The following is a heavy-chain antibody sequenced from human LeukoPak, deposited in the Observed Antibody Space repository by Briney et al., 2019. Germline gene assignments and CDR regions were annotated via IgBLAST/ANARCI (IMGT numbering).Heavy chain of an antibody. CDR3: ARSSSYFTYFDL. D-gene: IGHD2/OR15-2a*01. CDR1: GFTLRDYY. J-gene: IGHJ2*01. Sequence: GGSLRLSYAASGFTLRDYYMSWIRQAPGKGREGISYMSSTGNTIYYAESVKGRFNVSRDSANTSMSLQMTSLRAEDSAVYYCARSSSYFTYFDLWGGDALVTVSS. V-gene: IGHV3-11*04. CDR2: MSSTGNTI.